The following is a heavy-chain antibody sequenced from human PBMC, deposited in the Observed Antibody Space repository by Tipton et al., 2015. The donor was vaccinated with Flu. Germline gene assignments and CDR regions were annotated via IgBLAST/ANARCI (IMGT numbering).Heavy chain of an antibody. V-gene: IGHV4-61*02. CDR2: IYTSGST. D-gene: IGHD2-15*01. Sequence: LRLSCNVPGDSISTGSHYWNWIRQPAGKGLEWIGRIYTSGSTTYNPSLKSRVTISLDTPKNQFSLKLSSVTATDTAVYYCARDYCSGGICYPDYWGQGTLVTVSS. J-gene: IGHJ4*02. CDR3: ARDYCSGGICYPDY. CDR1: GDSISTGSHY.